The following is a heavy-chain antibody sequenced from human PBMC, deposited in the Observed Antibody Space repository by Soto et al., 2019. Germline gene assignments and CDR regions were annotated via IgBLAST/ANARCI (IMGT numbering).Heavy chain of an antibody. D-gene: IGHD1-1*01. CDR2: IYHSGTT. V-gene: IGHV4-59*01. CDR3: ARGGRYRYAMDV. Sequence: QVQLQESGPGLVKPSETLSLTCTVSGGSLSPYSWIWIRQPPGKGLEWIGYIYHSGTTNYNPSLKSRVSISVDTSKNQFSLKLSSVTAADTAVYYCARGGRYRYAMDVWGQGTTVSVSS. CDR1: GGSLSPYS. J-gene: IGHJ6*02.